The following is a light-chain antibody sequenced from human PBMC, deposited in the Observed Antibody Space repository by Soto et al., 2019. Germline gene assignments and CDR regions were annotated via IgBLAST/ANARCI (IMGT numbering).Light chain of an antibody. Sequence: DIQVTQSPSSLSASVGDRVTITCQASQDISNYLNWYQQKPGKGPKLLIYDTSDLETGVPSRFSGSGSGTHFTLTISSLQPEDVATYYCQQYDHLPAFGGGTKVDIK. CDR3: QQYDHLPA. CDR1: QDISNY. J-gene: IGKJ4*01. V-gene: IGKV1-33*01. CDR2: DTS.